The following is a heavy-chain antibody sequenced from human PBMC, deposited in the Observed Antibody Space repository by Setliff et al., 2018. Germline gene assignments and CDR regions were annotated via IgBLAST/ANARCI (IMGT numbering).Heavy chain of an antibody. V-gene: IGHV3-74*01. CDR2: INPDGSIT. J-gene: IGHJ4*02. CDR1: GFTFSRYW. D-gene: IGHD1-1*01. CDR3: ARHRGRPSSGTCFDY. Sequence: GGSLRLSCAASGFTFSRYWMYWVRQVPGKGLVWVSRINPDGSITNYADSVRGRFTISRDNAKNTLYLQMNSLRAEDTAVYFCARHRGRPSSGTCFDYWGQGTPVTVS.